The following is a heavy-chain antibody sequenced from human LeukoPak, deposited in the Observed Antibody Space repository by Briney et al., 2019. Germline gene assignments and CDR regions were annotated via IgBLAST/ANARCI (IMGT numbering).Heavy chain of an antibody. CDR2: IDPDGETT. J-gene: IGHJ4*02. CDR3: ARSRWSGYSND. CDR1: GFTFTDFW. Sequence: PGGSLRLSCAASGFTFTDFWIHWVRHAPGEGLVWVSRIDPDGETTHYADSVKGRFSISRDNAKNTVYLQMSSLRAEDTAVYYCARSRWSGYSNDWGQRTRVTVSS. D-gene: IGHD3-3*01. V-gene: IGHV3-74*01.